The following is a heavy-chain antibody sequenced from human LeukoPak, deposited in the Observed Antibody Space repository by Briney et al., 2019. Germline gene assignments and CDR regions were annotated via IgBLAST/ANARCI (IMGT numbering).Heavy chain of an antibody. V-gene: IGHV3-23*01. CDR2: ISDGAGSP. CDR3: AKRIEYSSSSAYFDF. Sequence: GGSLRLSCAASGFTFSSYAMSWVRHAPGQGLEWVSAISDGAGSPYYADSVKGRFTISRDNSKNTLYLQMNSLRADDTAVYYCAKRIEYSSSSAYFDFWGQGTLVTVSS. D-gene: IGHD6-6*01. J-gene: IGHJ4*02. CDR1: GFTFSSYA.